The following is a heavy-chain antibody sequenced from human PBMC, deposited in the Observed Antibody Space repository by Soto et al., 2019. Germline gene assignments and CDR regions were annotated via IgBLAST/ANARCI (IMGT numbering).Heavy chain of an antibody. CDR3: AIFYSASYFDC. V-gene: IGHV3-23*01. D-gene: IGHD1-26*01. J-gene: IGHJ4*02. CDR2: ISGSGGST. Sequence: PGGSLRLSCAGSGFTFSSYAMRWVRQAPVKGLEWVSAISGSGGSTYYADSVKGRFTISRDNFKNTLSLQMNSLRAEDTAVYFCAIFYSASYFDCWGQGTLVTVSS. CDR1: GFTFSSYA.